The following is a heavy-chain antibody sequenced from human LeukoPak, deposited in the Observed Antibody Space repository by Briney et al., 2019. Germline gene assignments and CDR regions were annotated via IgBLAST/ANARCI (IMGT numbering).Heavy chain of an antibody. CDR2: VSSNGAKT. Sequence: RPGGSLRLSCAASGFTFSSYAITWVRQAPGKGLEWVSAVSSNGAKTYYADSVKGRFTISRDNSKNTLYLHMSSLRAEDTAVYYCAKDLSWGLDYWGQGALVTVSS. CDR1: GFTFSSYA. J-gene: IGHJ4*02. V-gene: IGHV3-23*01. CDR3: AKDLSWGLDY. D-gene: IGHD3-16*01.